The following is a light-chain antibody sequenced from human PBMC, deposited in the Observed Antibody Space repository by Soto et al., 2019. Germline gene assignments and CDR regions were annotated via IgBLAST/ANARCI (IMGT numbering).Light chain of an antibody. J-gene: IGLJ2*01. Sequence: QSALTQPASVSGSPGQSITISCTGTSSDVGSFNLVSWYQQHPGKAPKLMIYEGSKRPSGVSIRFSGSKSGNTASLTISGLQAEDEADYYCCSYGSSVVFGGGTKLTVL. CDR3: CSYGSSVV. CDR1: SSDVGSFNL. CDR2: EGS. V-gene: IGLV2-23*01.